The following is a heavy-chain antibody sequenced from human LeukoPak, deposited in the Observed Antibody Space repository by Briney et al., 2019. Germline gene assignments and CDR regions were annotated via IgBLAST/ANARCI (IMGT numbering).Heavy chain of an antibody. D-gene: IGHD6-19*01. CDR2: IYTSGST. CDR1: GGSISSYY. CDR3: ARDRGQWLVDWYSDL. V-gene: IGHV4-4*07. Sequence: SETLSLTCTVSGGSISSYYWSWIRQPAGKGLEWIGRIYTSGSTNYNPSLKRRVTISVDTSKNQFSLKLSSVTAADTAVYYCARDRGQWLVDWYSDLWGRGTLVTVSS. J-gene: IGHJ2*01.